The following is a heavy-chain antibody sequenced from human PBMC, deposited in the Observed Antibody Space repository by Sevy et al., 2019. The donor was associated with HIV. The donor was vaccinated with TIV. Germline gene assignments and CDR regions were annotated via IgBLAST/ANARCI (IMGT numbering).Heavy chain of an antibody. D-gene: IGHD6-13*01. J-gene: IGHJ4*02. CDR2: IWFDGGNK. Sequence: GGSLRLSCAASGFTFSNYGMHWVRQAPGKGLEWVAVIWFDGGNKYYADSVKGRFTISRVNSNSTVYLQMNSLRAEVMAVYYCARDREEEQLDYWGQGTLVTVSS. CDR3: ARDREEEQLDY. V-gene: IGHV3-33*01. CDR1: GFTFSNYG.